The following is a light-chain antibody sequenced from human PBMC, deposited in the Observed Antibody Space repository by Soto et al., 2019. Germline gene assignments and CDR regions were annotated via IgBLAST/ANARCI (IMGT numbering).Light chain of an antibody. CDR1: TSDVGAYNY. Sequence: QSALTQPPSASGSPGQSVTISCTGTTSDVGAYNYVSWYQQHPGKAPKLMIFEVSKRPSGVPDRFSGSESGNTASLTVSGLQAEDEADYYCASYAGSNNLVFGGGTKVTVL. J-gene: IGLJ2*01. V-gene: IGLV2-8*01. CDR3: ASYAGSNNLV. CDR2: EVS.